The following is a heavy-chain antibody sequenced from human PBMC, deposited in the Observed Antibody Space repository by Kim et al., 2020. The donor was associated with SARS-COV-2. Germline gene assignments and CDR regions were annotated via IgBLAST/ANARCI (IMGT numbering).Heavy chain of an antibody. J-gene: IGHJ4*02. D-gene: IGHD3-16*01. V-gene: IGHV4-59*01. Sequence: NYNPSLKSRVTISVDTSKNQFSLKLSSVTAADTAVYYCARSRTVGGDFDYWGQGTLVTVSS. CDR3: ARSRTVGGDFDY.